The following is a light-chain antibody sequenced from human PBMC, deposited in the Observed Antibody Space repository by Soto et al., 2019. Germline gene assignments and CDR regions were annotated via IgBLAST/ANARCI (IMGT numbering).Light chain of an antibody. CDR2: AAS. CDR3: LQRSSWPT. J-gene: IGKJ1*01. CDR1: QSVSSN. V-gene: IGKV3-11*01. Sequence: EIVMTQSPATLSVSPGERATLSCRASQSVSSNLAWYQQKPGQAPRLLIYAASSRATGIPARFSGSGSGTDFTLTISSLDPEDFAVYYCLQRSSWPTFGHGTKVDI.